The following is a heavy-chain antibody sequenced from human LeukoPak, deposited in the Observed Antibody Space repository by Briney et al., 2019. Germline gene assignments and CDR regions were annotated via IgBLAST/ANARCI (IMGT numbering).Heavy chain of an antibody. D-gene: IGHD1-1*01. Sequence: PSQTLSLTCTVSGGSISSGDYYWSWIRQPPGKGLEWIGYIYYSGSAYYNPSLQSRVTISVDTSKNQFSLKLTSVTAADTAVYYCARVRYNYIIFDYWGQGTLVTVSS. CDR1: GGSISSGDYY. CDR3: ARVRYNYIIFDY. V-gene: IGHV4-30-4*01. CDR2: IYYSGSA. J-gene: IGHJ4*02.